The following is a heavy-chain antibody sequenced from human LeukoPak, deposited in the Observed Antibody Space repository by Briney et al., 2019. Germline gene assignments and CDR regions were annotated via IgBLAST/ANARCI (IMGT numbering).Heavy chain of an antibody. D-gene: IGHD5-18*01. J-gene: IGHJ4*02. V-gene: IGHV3-30*02. CDR2: IRYDGSNK. CDR3: ALLPSFGYSSPLDY. Sequence: PGGSLRLSCAASGFTFSSYWMSWVRQAPGKGLEWVAFIRYDGSNKYYADSVKGRFTISRDNSKNTLYLQMNSLRAEDTAVYYCALLPSFGYSSPLDYWGQGTLVTVSS. CDR1: GFTFSSYW.